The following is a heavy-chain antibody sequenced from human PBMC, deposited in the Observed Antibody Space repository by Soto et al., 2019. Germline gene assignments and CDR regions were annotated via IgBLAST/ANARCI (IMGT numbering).Heavy chain of an antibody. CDR2: IFYSGST. CDR3: ARWIQLWSPIGRHYRYGDV. D-gene: IGHD5-18*01. Sequence: QVQLQESGPGLVKPSQTLSLTCTVSGGSISSGDYYWSWIRQPPGKGLEWIGYIFYSGSTYYNPSLNSRVTISVDTSKNQFSLKLTSVTAADTAVYYCARWIQLWSPIGRHYRYGDVWGQGTTVTVSS. V-gene: IGHV4-30-4*01. J-gene: IGHJ6*02. CDR1: GGSISSGDYY.